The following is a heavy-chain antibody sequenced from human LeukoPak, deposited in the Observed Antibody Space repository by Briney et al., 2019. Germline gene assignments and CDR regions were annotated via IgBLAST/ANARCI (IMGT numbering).Heavy chain of an antibody. Sequence: PSETLSLTCAVSGGSISSGGYSWSWIRQPPGKGLEWIGYIYHSGSTYYNPSLKSRVTISVDRSKNQFSLKLSSVTAADTAVYHCARAYETMILTIWGQGTLVTVSS. J-gene: IGHJ4*02. CDR1: GGSISSGGYS. CDR3: ARAYETMILTI. CDR2: IYHSGST. D-gene: IGHD3-22*01. V-gene: IGHV4-30-2*01.